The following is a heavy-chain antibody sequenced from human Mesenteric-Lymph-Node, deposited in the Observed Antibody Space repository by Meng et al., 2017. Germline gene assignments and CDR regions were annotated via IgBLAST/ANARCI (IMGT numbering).Heavy chain of an antibody. CDR3: ARVAAAGNEWFDP. CDR2: IHHSGSA. V-gene: IGHV4-30-4*01. Sequence: VQLQESGPGLVEPSQTPSLTCTVSGGSMSSGNDYWSWIRQPPGKGLEWIGYIHHSGSAYYNPSLKSRVTISVDKSKNQFSLKLSSVTAADTAVYYCARVAAAGNEWFDPWGQGTLVTVSS. J-gene: IGHJ5*02. D-gene: IGHD6-13*01. CDR1: GGSMSSGNDY.